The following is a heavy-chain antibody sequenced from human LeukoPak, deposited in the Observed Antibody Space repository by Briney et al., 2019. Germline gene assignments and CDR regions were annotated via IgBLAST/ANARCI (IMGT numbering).Heavy chain of an antibody. CDR3: AKRGVVIRVILVGFHKEAYYFDS. D-gene: IGHD3-22*01. Sequence: QAGGSLRLSCAVSGITLSNYGMRWVRQAPGKGLEWVAGISDSGGGTNYADSVKGRFTISRDNPKNTLYLQMNSLRAEDTAVYFCAKRGVVIRVILVGFHKEAYYFDSWGQGALVTVSS. CDR2: ISDSGGGT. J-gene: IGHJ4*02. CDR1: GITLSNYG. V-gene: IGHV3-23*01.